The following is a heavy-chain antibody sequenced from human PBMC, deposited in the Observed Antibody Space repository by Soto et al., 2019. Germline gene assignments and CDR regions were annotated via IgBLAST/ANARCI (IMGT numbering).Heavy chain of an antibody. CDR1: GVGLSTYA. J-gene: IGHJ4*02. CDR3: ALPSCGGDCYSPFDY. D-gene: IGHD2-21*02. V-gene: IGHV3-23*01. CDR2: RSGTSGKT. Sequence: EAQLLESGGGFVQPGGSLRLSCTASGVGLSTYAISWVRQAPGKGLEWVSVRSGTSGKTDYADSVKGRFSISRDNSENTVYLQMNRLRAEDTAVYYCALPSCGGDCYSPFDYWGQGTLGTVSS.